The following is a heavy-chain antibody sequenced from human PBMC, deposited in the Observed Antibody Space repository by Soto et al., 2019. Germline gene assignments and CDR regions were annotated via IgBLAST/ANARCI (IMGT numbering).Heavy chain of an antibody. Sequence: QVQLVQSGAEVKKPGSSVKVSCKASGGTFSSYTISWVRQAPGQGLEWMGRIIPILGIANYAQKFQGRVTIXXDXSXXTAYLELSSLRSEDTAVYYCARAIPMVRGVIPLGYWGQGPLVTVSS. J-gene: IGHJ4*02. CDR1: GGTFSSYT. V-gene: IGHV1-69*02. CDR2: IIPILGIA. CDR3: ARAIPMVRGVIPLGY. D-gene: IGHD3-10*01.